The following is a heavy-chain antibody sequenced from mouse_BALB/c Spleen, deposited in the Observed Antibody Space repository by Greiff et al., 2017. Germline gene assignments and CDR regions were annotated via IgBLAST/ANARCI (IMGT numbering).Heavy chain of an antibody. D-gene: IGHD2-14*01. CDR1: GFSLTDYG. V-gene: IGHV2-6-5*01. CDR2: IWGGGST. Sequence: VKLVESGPGLVAPSQSLSITCTVSGFSLTDYGVSWIRQPPGKGLEWLGVIWGGGSTYYNSALKSRLSISKDNSKSQVFLKMNSLQTDDTAMYYCAKQYYRYDGGAMDYWGQGTSVTVSS. J-gene: IGHJ4*01. CDR3: AKQYYRYDGGAMDY.